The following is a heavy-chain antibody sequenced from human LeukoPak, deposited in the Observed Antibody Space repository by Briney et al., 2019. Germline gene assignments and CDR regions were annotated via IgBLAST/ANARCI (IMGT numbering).Heavy chain of an antibody. CDR1: GASISSTNW. V-gene: IGHV4-4*02. D-gene: IGHD1-26*01. Sequence: SETLSLTCAVSGASISSTNWWSGVRQPPGKGLEWIGEIYHRGSTNYNPSLKSRVTISVDKSKNQFSLKLNSVTAADTAVFYCGREGIVHTFDYWGQGALVTVAS. CDR2: IYHRGST. CDR3: GREGIVHTFDY. J-gene: IGHJ4*02.